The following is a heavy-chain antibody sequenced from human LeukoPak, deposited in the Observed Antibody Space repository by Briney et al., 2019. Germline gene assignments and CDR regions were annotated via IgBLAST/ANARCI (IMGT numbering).Heavy chain of an antibody. D-gene: IGHD3-10*02. CDR3: AELGITMIGGV. CDR1: GFTFSSYE. V-gene: IGHV3-48*03. CDR2: ISSSGSTI. Sequence: GGSLRLSCAASGFTFSSYEMNWVRQAPGKGLEWVLYISSSGSTIYYADSVKGRFTISRDNAKNSLYLQMNSLRAEDTAVYYCAELGITMIGGVWGKGATVTISS. J-gene: IGHJ6*04.